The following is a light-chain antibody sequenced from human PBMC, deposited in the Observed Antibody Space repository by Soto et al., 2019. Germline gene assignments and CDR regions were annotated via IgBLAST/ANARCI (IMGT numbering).Light chain of an antibody. CDR1: LDVDNNF. J-gene: IGKJ4*01. Sequence: EMVLTQSPGTLSLSPGETATLSCRASLDVDNNFLAWYQQRPGQAPRLLIYASSRRATGIPDRFSGSGSGTDFTLTISRVEPEDIAVYFCQQYYSSITFGGGTKVEVK. V-gene: IGKV3-20*01. CDR3: QQYYSSIT. CDR2: ASS.